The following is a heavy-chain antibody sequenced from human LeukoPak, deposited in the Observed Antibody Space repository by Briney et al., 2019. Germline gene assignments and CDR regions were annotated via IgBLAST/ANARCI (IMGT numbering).Heavy chain of an antibody. J-gene: IGHJ4*02. CDR2: ISSSGSTI. CDR1: GFTFSDYY. Sequence: GGSLRLSCAASGFTFSDYYMSWIRQAPGKGLEWVSYISSSGSTIYHADSVKGRFTISRDNAENSLYLQMNSLRAEDTAVYYCAREATVTTPYFDYWGQGTLVTVSS. D-gene: IGHD4-17*01. CDR3: AREATVTTPYFDY. V-gene: IGHV3-11*01.